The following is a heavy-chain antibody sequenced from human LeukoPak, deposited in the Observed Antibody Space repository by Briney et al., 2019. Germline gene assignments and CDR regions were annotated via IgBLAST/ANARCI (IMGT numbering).Heavy chain of an antibody. CDR1: GFTFSDYY. J-gene: IGHJ4*02. V-gene: IGHV3-69-1*01. CDR3: ARVEVAVAIDY. CDR2: ISSSSTI. D-gene: IGHD6-19*01. Sequence: GGSLRLSCAASGFTFSDYYKNWVRQAPGKGLEWVSSISSSSTIYYADSVKGRFTISRDNAKNSLYLQMNSLRAEDTAVYYCARVEVAVAIDYWGQGTLVTVSS.